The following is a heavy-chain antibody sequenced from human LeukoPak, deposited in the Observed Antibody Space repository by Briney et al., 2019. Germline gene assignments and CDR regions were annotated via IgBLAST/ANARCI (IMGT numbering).Heavy chain of an antibody. Sequence: SVNVSCQASGYSFTYYYVHWVRQAPRQGLEWMGWINPNRCSTTYVQNLQGRLTMSRGTSINTAYMELRSLILDGTAVYYCARELPVCDAFDIWGQGTMLTVSS. CDR2: INPNRCST. V-gene: IGHV1-2*02. J-gene: IGHJ3*02. CDR1: GYSFTYYY. D-gene: IGHD5/OR15-5a*01. CDR3: ARELPVCDAFDI.